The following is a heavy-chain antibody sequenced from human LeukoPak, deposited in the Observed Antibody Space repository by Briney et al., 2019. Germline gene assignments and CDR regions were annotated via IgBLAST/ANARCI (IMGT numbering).Heavy chain of an antibody. CDR2: IIPIFGTA. J-gene: IGHJ4*02. Sequence: EASVKVSCKASGGTFSSYAISWVRQAPGQGLEGMGGIIPIFGTANYAQKFQGRVTITADESTSTAYMELSSLRSEDTAVYYCARDADYYDSSGYFDYWGQGTLVTVSS. V-gene: IGHV1-69*01. D-gene: IGHD3-22*01. CDR3: ARDADYYDSSGYFDY. CDR1: GGTFSSYA.